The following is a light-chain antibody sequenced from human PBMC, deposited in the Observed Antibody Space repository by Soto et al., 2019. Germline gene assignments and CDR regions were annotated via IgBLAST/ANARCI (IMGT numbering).Light chain of an antibody. CDR3: QQYGSSPWT. Sequence: MALRQIPGTLSLSPGERATLSCRASQSVSRNYLAWYQQKPGQAPRLLIYDASSRPTGIPVRFSGSGSGTDFTLTISRLQPEDFAVYYCQQYGSSPWTFGLGTKVEIK. CDR2: DAS. J-gene: IGKJ1*01. V-gene: IGKV3-20*01. CDR1: QSVSRNY.